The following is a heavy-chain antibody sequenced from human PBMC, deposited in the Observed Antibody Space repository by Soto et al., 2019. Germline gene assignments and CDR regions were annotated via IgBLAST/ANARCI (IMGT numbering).Heavy chain of an antibody. CDR1: GFSFSNYA. J-gene: IGHJ3*01. V-gene: IGHV3-23*01. D-gene: IGHD6-19*01. CDR3: VREGSCWYSRGSFDF. Sequence: EVQLLESGGGLVRPGGSLRLSCAASGFSFSNYAMNWVRQAPGKGLEWVSVIRGSGGSASYADSVQGRFTISRDNSNNTLYLQMNSLRAEDTAIYSCVREGSCWYSRGSFDFWGRGTMVTVSS. CDR2: IRGSGGSA.